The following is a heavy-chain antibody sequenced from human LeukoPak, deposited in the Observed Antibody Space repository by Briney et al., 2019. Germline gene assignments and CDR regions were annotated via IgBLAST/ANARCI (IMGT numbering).Heavy chain of an antibody. CDR3: ARRVGYCSNTACQAQYYYYGMDV. V-gene: IGHV3-30*03. D-gene: IGHD2-2*01. CDR2: ISYDGSNK. J-gene: IGHJ6*02. Sequence: GGSLRLSCAASEFTFSSYDIHWVRQAPGKGLEWVAVISYDGSNKYYADSVKGRFTISRDNSKNTLYLQMNSLRAEDTAIYYCARRVGYCSNTACQAQYYYYGMDVWGQGTTVTVSS. CDR1: EFTFSSYD.